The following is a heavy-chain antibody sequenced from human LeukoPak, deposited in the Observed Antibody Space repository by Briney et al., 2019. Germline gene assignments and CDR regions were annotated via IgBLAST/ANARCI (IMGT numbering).Heavy chain of an antibody. D-gene: IGHD6-6*01. V-gene: IGHV4-34*01. CDR1: GGSFSGYY. CDR3: ASIAARPLDY. CDR2: INHSGST. J-gene: IGHJ4*02. Sequence: SSETLSLTCAVYGGSFSGYYWSWIRQPPGKGLEWIGEINHSGSTNYNPSLKSRVTISVDTSKNQFSLKLSSVTAADTAVYYCASIAARPLDYWGQGTLVTVSS.